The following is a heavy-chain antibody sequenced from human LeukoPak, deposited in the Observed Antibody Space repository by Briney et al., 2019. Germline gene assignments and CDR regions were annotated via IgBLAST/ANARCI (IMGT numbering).Heavy chain of an antibody. CDR2: IDPSTNGW. J-gene: IGHJ4*02. V-gene: IGHV1-46*01. CDR3: ARSGMWFSTND. CDR1: GYTVTNYY. Sequence: AALVKVSCKAPGYTVTNYYMHWVRQAPGQGLEWMGMIDPSTNGWTYAQKFQGRVTVTSDTSTSTVYMELSSLRSEDTAVYYCARSGMWFSTNDWGQGTLITVSS. D-gene: IGHD2-21*01.